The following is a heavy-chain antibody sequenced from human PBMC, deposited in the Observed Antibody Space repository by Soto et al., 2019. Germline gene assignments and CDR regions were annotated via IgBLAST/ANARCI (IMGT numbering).Heavy chain of an antibody. CDR3: NTVALFGNYYYGMDV. V-gene: IGHV3-15*01. CDR2: IKSKTDGGTT. CDR1: GFCFSSAW. J-gene: IGHJ6*02. Sequence: GALRVSCADSGFCFSSAWLCWVRQAPGKGLEWVGRIKSKTDGGTTDYAAPVKGRFTISRDDSKNTLYLQMNSLKTEDTAVYYCNTVALFGNYYYGMDVWGQGTTVTVSS. D-gene: IGHD2-21*01.